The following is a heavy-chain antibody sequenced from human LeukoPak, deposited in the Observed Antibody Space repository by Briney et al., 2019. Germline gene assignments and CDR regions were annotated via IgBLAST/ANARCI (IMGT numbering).Heavy chain of an antibody. D-gene: IGHD4-17*01. Sequence: PSETLSLTCTVSGGSISSYYWSWIRQPPGKGLEWIGYIYYSGSTNYNPPLKSRVTISVDTSKNQFSLKLSSVTAADTAVYYCARVLLHDYGPYYFDYWGQGTLVTVSS. CDR1: GGSISSYY. CDR3: ARVLLHDYGPYYFDY. V-gene: IGHV4-59*01. J-gene: IGHJ4*02. CDR2: IYYSGST.